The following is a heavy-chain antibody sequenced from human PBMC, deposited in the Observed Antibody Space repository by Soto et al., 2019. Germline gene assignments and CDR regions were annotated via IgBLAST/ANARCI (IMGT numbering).Heavy chain of an antibody. J-gene: IGHJ5*02. CDR3: ARKISGFYWKVDA. CDR1: GFSLSANGVG. D-gene: IGHD3-22*01. V-gene: IGHV2-5*01. Sequence: SGPTLVNPTETLTLTCAFSGFSLSANGVGVGWIRQPPGGALEWLAIIYWNDGTSIRLTLQSRLSISKDISKNQVVLTLRNMDPRDTGTYYCARKISGFYWKVDAWGPGAQVTVSS. CDR2: IYWNDGT.